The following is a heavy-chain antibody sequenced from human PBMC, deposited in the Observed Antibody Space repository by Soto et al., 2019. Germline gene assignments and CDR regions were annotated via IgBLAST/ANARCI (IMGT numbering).Heavy chain of an antibody. J-gene: IGHJ4*02. CDR2: IYNIKQT. CDR1: GISVSGAGSY. V-gene: IGHV4-61*08. CDR3: GRGRLSWLRFFDF. D-gene: IGHD5-12*01. Sequence: PDPLTLTASVSGISVSGAGSYWYCICQRPGRGLEWIGHIYNIKQTNYNPSHNSRVTQSADTSTNHFSLKLSSVTPAQTAVDYCGRGRLSWLRFFDFWGLGTLVTVSS.